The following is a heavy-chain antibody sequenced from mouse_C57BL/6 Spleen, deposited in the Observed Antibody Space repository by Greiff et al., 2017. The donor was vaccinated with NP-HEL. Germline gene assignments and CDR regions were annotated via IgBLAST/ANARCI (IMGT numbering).Heavy chain of an antibody. J-gene: IGHJ2*01. D-gene: IGHD1-1*01. V-gene: IGHV1-9*01. CDR1: GYTFTGYW. CDR3: ARGRNYYYGTIGDFDY. CDR2: ILPGSGST. Sequence: QVQLKESGAELMKPGASVKLSCKATGYTFTGYWIEWVKQRPGHGLEWIGEILPGSGSTNYNEKFKGKATFTADTSSNTAYMQLSSLTTEDSAIYYCARGRNYYYGTIGDFDYWGQGTTLTVSS.